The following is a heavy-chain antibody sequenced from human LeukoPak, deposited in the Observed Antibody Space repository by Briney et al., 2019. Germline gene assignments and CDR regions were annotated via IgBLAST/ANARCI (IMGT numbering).Heavy chain of an antibody. V-gene: IGHV3-30*02. D-gene: IGHD4-17*01. CDR3: AKDIDYGDYSYYFDY. J-gene: IGHJ4*02. CDR2: IRDDGSNK. Sequence: GGSLRLSCAASGFTFSRYGMHWVRQAPGKGLEWVAFIRDDGSNKYYADAVKGRFTISRDNSKNTLYLQMNSLRAEDTAVYYCAKDIDYGDYSYYFDYWGQGTLVTVSS. CDR1: GFTFSRYG.